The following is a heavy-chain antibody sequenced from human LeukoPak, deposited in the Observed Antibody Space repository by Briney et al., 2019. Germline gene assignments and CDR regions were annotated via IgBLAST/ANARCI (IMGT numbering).Heavy chain of an antibody. CDR1: GFPFSRSW. J-gene: IGHJ4*02. Sequence: GGSLRLSCAASGFPFSRSWMSWVRQAPGKGLDWVANMNPDGSETNYMDSVKGRFTIARDNAMNSLYLQMNSLSAEDTSLYYCVRGGGSGYHFDSWGQGALVTVSS. V-gene: IGHV3-7*01. CDR2: MNPDGSET. CDR3: VRGGGSGYHFDS. D-gene: IGHD5-12*01.